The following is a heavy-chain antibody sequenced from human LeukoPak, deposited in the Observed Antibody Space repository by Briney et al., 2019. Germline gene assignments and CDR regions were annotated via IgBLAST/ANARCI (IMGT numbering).Heavy chain of an antibody. CDR2: FDPEDGEK. V-gene: IGHV1-24*01. J-gene: IGHJ1*01. CDR3: ATIDVKTYCTNTNCYPRFQR. D-gene: IGHD2-2*01. Sequence: GASVNVSCKVSGHALTDFFIHWVRQAPGKGLEWMGGFDPEDGEKVYAQKFQGRVTMTEDTSTDTAFMGLSSLRSEDTAVYYCATIDVKTYCTNTNCYPRFQRWGQGTLVTVSS. CDR1: GHALTDFF.